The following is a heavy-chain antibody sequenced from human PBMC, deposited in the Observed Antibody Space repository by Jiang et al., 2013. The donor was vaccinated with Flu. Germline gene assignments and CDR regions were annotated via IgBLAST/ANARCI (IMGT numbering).Heavy chain of an antibody. J-gene: IGHJ4*02. D-gene: IGHD2-2*01. CDR2: IYYSGNS. CDR3: ARQGYHYPSTFEFDY. CDR1: GGSISSSSYY. Sequence: GLVKPSETLSLTCTVSGGSISSSSYYWGWIRQPPGKGLEWIGGIYYSGNSYYNPSLKSRVTISVDTSKNQFSLKLSSATAADTAVYYCARQGYHYPSTFEFDYWGQGTLVTVSS. V-gene: IGHV4-39*01.